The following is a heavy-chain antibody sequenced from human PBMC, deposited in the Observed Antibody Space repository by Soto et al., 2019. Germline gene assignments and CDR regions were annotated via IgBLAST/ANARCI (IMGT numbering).Heavy chain of an antibody. Sequence: QVQLVQSGAEVKKPGSSVKVSCKASGGTFSSYAISWVRQAPGQGLEWMGGIIPIFGTANYAQKFQGRVTSTADESTSTAYMELSSLRSEDTAVYYCARALQGPLAVAGSYYYGMDVWGQGTTVTVSS. CDR2: IIPIFGTA. D-gene: IGHD6-19*01. CDR1: GGTFSSYA. V-gene: IGHV1-69*12. CDR3: ARALQGPLAVAGSYYYGMDV. J-gene: IGHJ6*02.